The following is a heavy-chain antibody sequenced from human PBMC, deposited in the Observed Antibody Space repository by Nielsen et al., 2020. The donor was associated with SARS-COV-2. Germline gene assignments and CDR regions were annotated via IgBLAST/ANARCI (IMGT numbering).Heavy chain of an antibody. CDR1: GGSISSYY. Sequence: SETLSLTCTVSGGSISSYYWSWIRQPPGKGLEWIGYIYYSGSTNYNPSLKSRVTISVDTSKNQFSLQLSSVTAADTAVYYCARGGEKTAESAFDIWGQGTMVTVSS. CDR3: ARGGEKTAESAFDI. V-gene: IGHV4-59*08. D-gene: IGHD3-16*01. CDR2: IYYSGST. J-gene: IGHJ3*02.